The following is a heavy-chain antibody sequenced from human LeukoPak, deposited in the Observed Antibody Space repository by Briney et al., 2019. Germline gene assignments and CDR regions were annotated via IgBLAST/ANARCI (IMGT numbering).Heavy chain of an antibody. J-gene: IGHJ4*02. CDR1: GFTLRTYA. V-gene: IGHV3-23*01. Sequence: GSLSLYCAASGFTLRTYALSWVRQAPGEGLEWVSTISGSGANTYYAGSVRGRFTISRDNSKNTLYLHMNSLRAEDTAVYYCAKERAGYTNPYYFDYWGQGTLVTVSS. D-gene: IGHD3-16*02. CDR2: ISGSGANT. CDR3: AKERAGYTNPYYFDY.